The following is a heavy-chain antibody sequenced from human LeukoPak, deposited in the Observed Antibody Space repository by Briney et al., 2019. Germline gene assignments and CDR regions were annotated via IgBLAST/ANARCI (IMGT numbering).Heavy chain of an antibody. CDR1: GDSISSNHW. CDR3: ARFNWNDDFGNLSDH. D-gene: IGHD1-1*01. CDR2: IYHGGNT. Sequence: SGTLSLPCAVSGDSISSNHWWSWVRQPPGKGLEWIGEIYHGGNTNYNPSLKSRVTVSVDKSKNQFSLNLNSVTAADTAVYYCARFNWNDDFGNLSDHWGQGTLVTVSS. V-gene: IGHV4-4*02. J-gene: IGHJ4*02.